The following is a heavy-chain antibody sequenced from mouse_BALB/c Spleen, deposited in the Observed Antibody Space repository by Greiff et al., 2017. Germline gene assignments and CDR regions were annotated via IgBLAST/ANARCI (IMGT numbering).Heavy chain of an antibody. V-gene: IGHV14-3*02. CDR3: ARKSSYFDY. Sequence: EVKLQESGAELVKPGASVKLSCTASGFNFKDTYMHWVKQRPEQGLEWIGRIDPANGNTKYDPKFQGKATITADTSANTAYLQLSSLTSEDTAVYYCARKSSYFDYWGQGTTLTGSS. CDR1: GFNFKDTY. J-gene: IGHJ2*01. D-gene: IGHD1-1*01. CDR2: IDPANGNT.